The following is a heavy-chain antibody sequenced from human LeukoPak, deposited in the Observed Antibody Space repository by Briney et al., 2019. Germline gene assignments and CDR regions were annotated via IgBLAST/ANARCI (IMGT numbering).Heavy chain of an antibody. V-gene: IGHV4-39*07. Sequence: SETLSLTCTVSGGSISSNNYYWGWIRQPPGKGLEWIGEVNLQDGTNYNPSLLRRVAISVDTSANHVSLQMTSVTAADTAVYYCAREGGSYRPLDYSGQGTLVTVSS. CDR2: VNLQDGT. CDR3: AREGGSYRPLDY. CDR1: GGSISSNNYY. J-gene: IGHJ4*02. D-gene: IGHD3-16*02.